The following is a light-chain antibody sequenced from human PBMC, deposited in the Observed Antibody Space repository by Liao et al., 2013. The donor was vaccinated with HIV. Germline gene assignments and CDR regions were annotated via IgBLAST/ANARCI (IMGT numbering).Light chain of an antibody. CDR3: QAWDISTHVV. CDR1: KLGDKY. V-gene: IGLV3-1*01. Sequence: SYVLTQPPSVSVSPGQTATITCSGDKLGDKYASWYQQRPGQSPILVIYQDTKRPSGISDRFSGSNSGNTATLTISGTQPMDEADYYCQAWDISTHVVFGGGTTLTVL. J-gene: IGLJ2*01. CDR2: QDT.